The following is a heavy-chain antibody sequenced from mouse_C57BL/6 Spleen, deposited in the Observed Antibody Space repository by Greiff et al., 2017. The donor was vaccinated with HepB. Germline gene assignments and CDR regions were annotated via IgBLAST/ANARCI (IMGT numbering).Heavy chain of an antibody. CDR1: GFSIKNTY. J-gene: IGHJ1*03. CDR3: ALGGYDGYFDV. V-gene: IGHV14-3*01. D-gene: IGHD2-2*01. CDR2: IDPANGNT. Sequence: EVQLQQSVAELVRPGASVKLSCTASGFSIKNTYMHWVKQRPEQGLEWIGRIDPANGNTKYAPKFQGKATITADTSSNTAYLQLSSLTSEDTAIYYCALGGYDGYFDVWGTGTTVTVSS.